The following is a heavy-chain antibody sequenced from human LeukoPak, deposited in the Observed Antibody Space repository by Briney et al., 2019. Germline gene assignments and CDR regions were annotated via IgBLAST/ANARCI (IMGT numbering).Heavy chain of an antibody. D-gene: IGHD3-16*02. CDR1: GFTFSSYS. Sequence: GGSLRLSCAASGFTFSSYSMNWVRQAPGQGLEWVSSISISSSYIYYADSVKGRFTISRDDAKKSLYLQMNSLRAEDTAVYYCAREDELSSKYYYMYVWGKGTTVTVSS. J-gene: IGHJ6*03. CDR3: AREDELSSKYYYMYV. CDR2: ISISSSYI. V-gene: IGHV3-21*01.